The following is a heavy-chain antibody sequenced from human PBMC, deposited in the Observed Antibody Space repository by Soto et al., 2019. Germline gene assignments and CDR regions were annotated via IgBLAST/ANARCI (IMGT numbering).Heavy chain of an antibody. CDR1: GYTFTSYG. Sequence: QVQLVQSGAEVKKPGASVKVSCKASGYTFTSYGISWVRQAPGQGLEWMGWISAYNGNTNYAQKLQVRVTMTTDTSTSTAYMELRSLRSDDTAVHYCARDTNEADGDYYYYGMDVWGQGTTVTVSS. V-gene: IGHV1-18*01. J-gene: IGHJ6*02. D-gene: IGHD4-17*01. CDR2: ISAYNGNT. CDR3: ARDTNEADGDYYYYGMDV.